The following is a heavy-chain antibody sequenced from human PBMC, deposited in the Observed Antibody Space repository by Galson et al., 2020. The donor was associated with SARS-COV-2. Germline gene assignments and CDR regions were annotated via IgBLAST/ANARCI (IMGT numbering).Heavy chain of an antibody. CDR3: TRAWYDSSGYHYYYYYYGMDV. Sequence: GESLKISCTASGFTFGDYAMSWFRQAPGKGLEWAGFIRSKAYGGTTEYAASVKGRFTISRDDSKSIAYLQMNSLKTEDKAVYYCTRAWYDSSGYHYYYYYYGMDVWGQGTTVTVSS. D-gene: IGHD3-22*01. CDR1: GFTFGDYA. J-gene: IGHJ6*02. CDR2: IRSKAYGGTT. V-gene: IGHV3-49*03.